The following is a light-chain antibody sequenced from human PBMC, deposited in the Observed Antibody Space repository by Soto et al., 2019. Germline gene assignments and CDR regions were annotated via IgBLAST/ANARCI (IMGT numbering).Light chain of an antibody. V-gene: IGKV3-15*01. CDR3: QRYNRWPHT. CDR2: DTS. CDR1: QGIGDT. Sequence: EVMLTQSPATLSVSPGEGVTLSCRASQGIGDTLAWYQHKPGQTPRLLIYDTSARATGVPARFSGSRSGTEFTLTIHALPFEDVGLNYCQRYNRWPHTVGGGATVDIK. J-gene: IGKJ4*01.